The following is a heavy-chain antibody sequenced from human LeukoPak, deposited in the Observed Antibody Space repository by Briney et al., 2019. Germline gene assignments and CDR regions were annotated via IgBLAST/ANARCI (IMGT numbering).Heavy chain of an antibody. CDR2: IKQDGSEK. Sequence: GSLRLSFAASGFTFSSYWMHWVRQAPGKGLEWVANIKQDGSEKYYVDSVKGRFTISRDNAKNSLYPQMNSLRAEDTAVYSCVRDGDTSGYTNWGQGTLVTVSS. D-gene: IGHD3-22*01. J-gene: IGHJ4*02. CDR3: VRDGDTSGYTN. CDR1: GFTFSSYW. V-gene: IGHV3-7*01.